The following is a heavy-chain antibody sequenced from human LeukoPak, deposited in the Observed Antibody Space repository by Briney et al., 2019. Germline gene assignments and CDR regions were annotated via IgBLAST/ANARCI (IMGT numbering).Heavy chain of an antibody. V-gene: IGHV3-30*02. CDR3: ASHRTHYGSGSYYLRSPLY. CDR2: IRYDESDK. D-gene: IGHD3-10*01. CDR1: GFTFSTYG. Sequence: GGSLRLSCAASGFTFSTYGMHWVRQAPGKGLEWVAFIRYDESDKYYADSVEGRFTISRDIPKNTLYLQMNSLRAEDTAVYYCASHRTHYGSGSYYLRSPLYWGQGTLVTVSS. J-gene: IGHJ4*02.